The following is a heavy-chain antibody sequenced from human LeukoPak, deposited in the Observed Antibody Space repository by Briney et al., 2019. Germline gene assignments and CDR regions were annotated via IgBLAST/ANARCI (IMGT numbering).Heavy chain of an antibody. J-gene: IGHJ5*02. CDR1: GFTFSNYA. D-gene: IGHD3-3*01. V-gene: IGHV3-64*01. Sequence: GGSLRLSCAVSGFTFSNYAMYWVRQAPGKGLEYVSAISSNGGWTYYTNSVKGRFTISRDISKNTLYLQMGSLRAEDMAVYCCARGVSTSIFGNTWFDPWGQGTLVTVSS. CDR2: ISSNGGWT. CDR3: ARGVSTSIFGNTWFDP.